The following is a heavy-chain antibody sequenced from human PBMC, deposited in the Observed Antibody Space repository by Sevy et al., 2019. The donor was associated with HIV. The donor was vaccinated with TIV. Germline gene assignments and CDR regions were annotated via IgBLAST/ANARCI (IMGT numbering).Heavy chain of an antibody. CDR1: GFTVSSNY. Sequence: GGSLRLSCAASGFTVSSNYMSWVRQAPGKGPEWVPVIYSGGSTYYADSVKGRFTISRDNAKNTLYLQMNSLRAEDTAVYYCARDTGGNRYGMDVWGQGTTVTVSS. J-gene: IGHJ6*02. V-gene: IGHV3-53*01. CDR2: IYSGGST. D-gene: IGHD2-15*01. CDR3: ARDTGGNRYGMDV.